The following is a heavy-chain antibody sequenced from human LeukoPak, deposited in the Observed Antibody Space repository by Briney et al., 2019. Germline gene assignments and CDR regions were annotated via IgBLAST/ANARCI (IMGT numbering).Heavy chain of an antibody. V-gene: IGHV4-59*12. D-gene: IGHD5-18*01. Sequence: SETLSLTCTVSGDSISNYYWSWIRQPPGKGLEWIGYIYSNGYTNYNPSLKSRVTISVDKSKNQFSLKLSSVTAADTAVYYCARRRGYSYVFDYWGQGTLVTVSS. J-gene: IGHJ4*02. CDR1: GDSISNYY. CDR3: ARRRGYSYVFDY. CDR2: IYSNGYT.